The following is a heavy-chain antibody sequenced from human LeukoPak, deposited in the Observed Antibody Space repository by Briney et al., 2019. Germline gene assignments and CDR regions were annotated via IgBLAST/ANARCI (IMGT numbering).Heavy chain of an antibody. D-gene: IGHD3-9*01. CDR1: GFTFSSYG. J-gene: IGHJ4*02. CDR3: ASLTANFDY. CDR2: MSSSSSTI. Sequence: GGSLRLSCAASGFTFSSYGMHWVRQAPGKGLEWVSYMSSSSSTIYYADSVKGRFTISRDNAKNSLYLQMNSLRAEDTAVYYCASLTANFDYWGQGTLVTISS. V-gene: IGHV3-48*01.